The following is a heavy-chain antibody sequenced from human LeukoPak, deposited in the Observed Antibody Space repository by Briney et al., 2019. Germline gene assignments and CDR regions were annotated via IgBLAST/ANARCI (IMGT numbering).Heavy chain of an antibody. CDR1: GYTFTNYY. V-gene: IGHV1-46*01. J-gene: IGHJ4*02. CDR3: ARGISGIYYFDY. D-gene: IGHD1-14*01. Sequence: ASLKVACKASGYTFTNYYVHWVRQAPGQRLEWMGIFNPSGAGTHSAQKFQGRVTMTSDTSTGTVYMDLSSLTSEDTAVYYCARGISGIYYFDYWGQGTLVTVPS. CDR2: FNPSGAGT.